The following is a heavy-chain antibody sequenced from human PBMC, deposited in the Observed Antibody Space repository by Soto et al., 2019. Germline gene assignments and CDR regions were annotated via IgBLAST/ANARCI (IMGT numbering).Heavy chain of an antibody. J-gene: IGHJ4*02. D-gene: IGHD3-10*01. Sequence: QVQLVQSGAEVKKPGASVKVSCKASGYIFTSYYIHWVRQAPGQGLEWMGWINHFDGNRMFAQSFQGRVTMTRDTSTSTVYMEVSSLRSEDTAVYYGSSVDPGENSHSDHWGQGTLVNVSS. CDR1: GYIFTSYY. CDR2: INHFDGNR. V-gene: IGHV1-46*03. CDR3: SSVDPGENSHSDH.